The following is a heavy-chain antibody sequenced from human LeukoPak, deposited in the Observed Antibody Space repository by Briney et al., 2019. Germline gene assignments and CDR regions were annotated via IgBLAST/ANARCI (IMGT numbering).Heavy chain of an antibody. J-gene: IGHJ5*02. CDR1: GGSFSGYY. V-gene: IGHV4-34*01. Sequence: SETLSLTCAVYGGSFSGYYWSWIRQPPGKGLEWIGEINHSGSTNYNPSRKSRVTISVDTSKNQFSLKLSSVTAADTAVYYCARWSSGYQSHWFDPWGQGTLVTVSS. CDR2: INHSGST. CDR3: ARWSSGYQSHWFDP. D-gene: IGHD3-22*01.